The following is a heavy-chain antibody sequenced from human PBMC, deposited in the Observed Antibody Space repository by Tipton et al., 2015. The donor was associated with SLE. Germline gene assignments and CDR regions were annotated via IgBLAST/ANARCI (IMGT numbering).Heavy chain of an antibody. V-gene: IGHV4-59*08. CDR2: IYYSGTT. D-gene: IGHD3-10*01. Sequence: TLSLTCTVSGDSISSHYWNWIRQPPGKGLEWIGYIYYSGTTYYNPSLQSRATISVDTSENQFSLKLSSVTAADTAVYYCARLFGWTRGFDYWGQGTLVTVSS. J-gene: IGHJ4*02. CDR3: ARLFGWTRGFDY. CDR1: GDSISSHY.